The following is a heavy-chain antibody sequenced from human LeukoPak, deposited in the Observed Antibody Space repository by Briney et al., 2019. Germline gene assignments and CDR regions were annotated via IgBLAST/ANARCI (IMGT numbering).Heavy chain of an antibody. V-gene: IGHV3-53*01. CDR2: IYSGGST. D-gene: IGHD3-10*01. CDR3: ARGSPMLRGRPFDY. J-gene: IGHJ4*02. CDR1: GFTFSNYG. Sequence: PGKSLRLACAASGFTFSNYGMHWVRQAPGKGLEWVSVIYSGGSTYYADSVKGRFTIFRDNSKNTLYFQMNSLRAEDTAVYYCARGSPMLRGRPFDYWGQGTLVTVSS.